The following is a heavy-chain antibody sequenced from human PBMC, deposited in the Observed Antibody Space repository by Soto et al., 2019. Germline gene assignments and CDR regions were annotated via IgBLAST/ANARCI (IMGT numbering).Heavy chain of an antibody. Sequence: SEPLSLTCAVYGGSFSGYYWSWIRQPPGKGLEWIGEINHSGSTNYNPSLKSRVTISVDTSKNQFSLKLSSVTAADTAVYYCARANVLLWFGEFDYWGQGTLVTVSS. CDR2: INHSGST. D-gene: IGHD3-10*01. J-gene: IGHJ4*02. V-gene: IGHV4-34*01. CDR3: ARANVLLWFGEFDY. CDR1: GGSFSGYY.